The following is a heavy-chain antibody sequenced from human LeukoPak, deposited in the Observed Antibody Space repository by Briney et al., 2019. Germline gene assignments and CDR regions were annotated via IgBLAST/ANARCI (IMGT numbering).Heavy chain of an antibody. CDR2: IYYSGST. CDR1: GGSISSGGYS. Sequence: SETLSLTCTVSGGSISSGGYSWSWIRQPPGKGLEWIGYIYYSGSTYYNPSLKSRVTISVDTSKNQFSLKLSSVTAADTAVYYCARFSDSSGHPTGVFDYWGQGTLVTVSS. V-gene: IGHV4-30-4*07. D-gene: IGHD3-22*01. J-gene: IGHJ4*02. CDR3: ARFSDSSGHPTGVFDY.